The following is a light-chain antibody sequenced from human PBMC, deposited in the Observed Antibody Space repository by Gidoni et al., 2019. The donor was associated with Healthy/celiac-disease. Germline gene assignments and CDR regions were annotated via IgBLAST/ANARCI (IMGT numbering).Light chain of an antibody. CDR1: QSIISY. J-gene: IGKJ2*01. CDR2: AAS. Sequence: DIQMTQSPSSLSASVGDRVTIPCRASQSIISYLNWYQQKQGKAPKLLIYAASSLQSGVPSRFSGSGSGTDFTLTISSLQPEDFATYYCQQSYSTPPYTFGQGTKLEIK. V-gene: IGKV1-39*01. CDR3: QQSYSTPPYT.